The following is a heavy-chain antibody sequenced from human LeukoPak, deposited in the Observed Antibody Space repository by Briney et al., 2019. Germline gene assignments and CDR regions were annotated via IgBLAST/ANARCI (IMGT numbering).Heavy chain of an antibody. D-gene: IGHD6-13*01. CDR1: GGSFSGYY. CDR3: ARRLIIAAAGFDY. J-gene: IGHJ4*02. Sequence: SETLSLTCAVYGGSFSGYYWSWIRQPPGKGLEWIGEINHSGSTNYNPSLKSRVTISVDTSKTQFSLKLSSVTAADTAVYYCARRLIIAAAGFDYWGQGTLVTVSS. V-gene: IGHV4-34*01. CDR2: INHSGST.